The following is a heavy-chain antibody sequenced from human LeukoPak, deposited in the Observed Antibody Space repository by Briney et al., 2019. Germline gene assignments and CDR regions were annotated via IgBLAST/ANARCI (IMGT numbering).Heavy chain of an antibody. Sequence: GGSLRLSCAPSGFTFSNYAMSWVRQAPGKGLEWGSAISGGGGSTYYADSVKGRFTISRDNSKNTLYLQMNSLRAEDTAVYYCAKSRFIPDYGDSWGQGTLVTVSS. CDR3: AKSRFIPDYGDS. CDR2: ISGGGGST. J-gene: IGHJ4*02. D-gene: IGHD2-2*01. V-gene: IGHV3-23*01. CDR1: GFTFSNYA.